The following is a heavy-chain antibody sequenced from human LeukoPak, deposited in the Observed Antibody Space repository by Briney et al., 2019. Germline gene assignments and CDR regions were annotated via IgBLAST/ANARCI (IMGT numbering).Heavy chain of an antibody. CDR1: GFTFTSSA. CDR3: AAGGGDTKRSDFDY. Sequence: SVKVSCKASGFTFTSSAMQWVRQARGQRLEWIGWIVVGSGNTNYAQKFQERVAITRDMSTSTAYMELSSLRSEDTAVYYCAAGGGDTKRSDFDYWGQGTLVTVSS. CDR2: IVVGSGNT. V-gene: IGHV1-58*02. J-gene: IGHJ4*02. D-gene: IGHD2-21*02.